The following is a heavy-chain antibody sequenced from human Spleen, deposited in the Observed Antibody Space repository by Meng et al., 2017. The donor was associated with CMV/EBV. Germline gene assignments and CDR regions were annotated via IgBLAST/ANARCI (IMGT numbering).Heavy chain of an antibody. CDR1: GYTFTSYY. J-gene: IGHJ4*02. CDR3: AREGDTQRGYYSPFDY. CDR2: ISGYNGNT. V-gene: IGHV1-18*04. D-gene: IGHD2-15*01. Sequence: ASVKVSYKASGYTFTSYYMHWVRQAPGQGLEWMGLISGYNGNTKYAQKVQDRVTMTIDTPTSTAYMELRSLRSDDTAVYYCAREGDTQRGYYSPFDYWGQGTLVTVSS.